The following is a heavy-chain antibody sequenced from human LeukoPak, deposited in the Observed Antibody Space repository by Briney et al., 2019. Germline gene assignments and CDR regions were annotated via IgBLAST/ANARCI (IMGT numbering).Heavy chain of an antibody. CDR2: INYSGST. D-gene: IGHD3-22*01. V-gene: IGHV4-34*01. CDR1: GGSFRGFY. Sequence: SGALALTCGGFGGSFRGFYLGWIRQPPGEGLGWVGEINYSGSTNYNPSLKSRVTISVDTSKNQFSLKLSSVTAADTAVYYCARTYYYDSSGYYFAHAEYFQHWGQGTLVTVSS. J-gene: IGHJ1*01. CDR3: ARTYYYDSSGYYFAHAEYFQH.